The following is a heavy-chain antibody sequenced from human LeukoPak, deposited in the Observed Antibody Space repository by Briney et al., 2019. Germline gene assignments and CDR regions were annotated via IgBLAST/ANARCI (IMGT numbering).Heavy chain of an antibody. CDR1: GFTVSSNS. D-gene: IGHD6-19*01. J-gene: IGHJ3*02. CDR3: AXXXXGWTRRFNAFDI. CDR2: IYSDNT. Sequence: HPGGSLRLSCTVSGFTVSSNSMSWVRQAPGKGLEWVSFIYSDNTHYSDSVKGRFTISRDNSKNTLYLQMNSLRAEDTAVYYCAXXXXGWTRRFNAFDIWGQGTMVTVSS. V-gene: IGHV3-66*03.